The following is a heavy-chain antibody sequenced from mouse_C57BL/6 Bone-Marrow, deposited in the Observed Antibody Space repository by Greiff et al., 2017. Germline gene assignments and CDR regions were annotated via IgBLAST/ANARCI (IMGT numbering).Heavy chain of an antibody. Sequence: QVQLQQPGAELVMPGASVKLSCKASDYTFTSYWMHWVKQRPGQGLEWIGEIDPSDSYTNYNQKFKGKSTLTVDKSSSTAYMQLSSLTSEDSAVYYCARGYDPFAYWGQGTLVTVSA. CDR1: DYTFTSYW. J-gene: IGHJ3*01. CDR3: ARGYDPFAY. CDR2: IDPSDSYT. V-gene: IGHV1-69*01. D-gene: IGHD2-2*01.